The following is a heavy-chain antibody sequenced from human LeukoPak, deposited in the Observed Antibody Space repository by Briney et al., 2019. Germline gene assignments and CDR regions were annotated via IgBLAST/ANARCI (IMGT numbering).Heavy chain of an antibody. D-gene: IGHD3-9*01. CDR3: ARDPLRYLRVGHYDY. CDR1: GFIFSDYG. V-gene: IGHV3-48*01. Sequence: GGSLRLSCAASGFIFSDYGMNWVRQAPGKGLEWVSYISSSSRTKQYADSVKGRFTISRDNAQSSVYLQMNSLRAEDSAVYYCARDPLRYLRVGHYDYWGQGTLVAVSS. CDR2: ISSSSRTK. J-gene: IGHJ4*02.